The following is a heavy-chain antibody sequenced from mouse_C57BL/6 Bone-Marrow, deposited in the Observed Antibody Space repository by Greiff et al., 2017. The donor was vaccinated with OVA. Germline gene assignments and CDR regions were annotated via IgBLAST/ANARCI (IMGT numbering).Heavy chain of an antibody. V-gene: IGHV5-9-1*02. CDR3: TRDGITLMDY. CDR1: GFTFSSYA. J-gene: IGHJ4*01. CDR2: ISSGGDYI. Sequence: EVMLVESGEGLVKPGGSLKLSCAASGFTFSSYAMSWVRQTPEKRLEWVAYISSGGDYIYYADTVKGRFTVSRDNARNTLYLQRSSLKSEDTAMYYCTRDGITLMDYWGQGTSVTVSS. D-gene: IGHD2-4*01.